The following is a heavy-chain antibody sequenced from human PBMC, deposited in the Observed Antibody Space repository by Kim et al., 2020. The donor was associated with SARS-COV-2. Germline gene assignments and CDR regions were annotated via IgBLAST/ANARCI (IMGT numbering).Heavy chain of an antibody. J-gene: IGHJ2*01. CDR3: AKDTWRLVRGVGYFDL. D-gene: IGHD3-10*01. CDR1: GFTFSSYA. CDR2: ISGSGGST. Sequence: GGSLRLSCAASGFTFSSYAMSWVRQAPGKGLEWVSAISGSGGSTYYADSVKGRFTISRDNSKNTLYLQMNSLRAEDTAVYYCAKDTWRLVRGVGYFDLWGRGTLVTVSS. V-gene: IGHV3-23*01.